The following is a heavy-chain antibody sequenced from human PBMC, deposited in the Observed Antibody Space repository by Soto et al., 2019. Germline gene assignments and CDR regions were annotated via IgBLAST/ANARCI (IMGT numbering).Heavy chain of an antibody. Sequence: GGSLRLSCAASGFTFSSYAMSWVRQAPGKGLEWVSAISGGSTYYADSVKGRFTISRDNSKNTLYLQMNSLRAEDTAVYYCAKDSTSTIFGVVPNWGQGTLVTAPQ. D-gene: IGHD3-3*01. V-gene: IGHV3-23*01. J-gene: IGHJ4*02. CDR1: GFTFSSYA. CDR2: ISGGST. CDR3: AKDSTSTIFGVVPN.